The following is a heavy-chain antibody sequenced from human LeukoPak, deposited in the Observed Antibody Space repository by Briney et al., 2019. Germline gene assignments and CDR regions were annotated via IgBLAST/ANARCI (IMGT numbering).Heavy chain of an antibody. CDR1: GFTFSSYW. CDR2: INSYGSST. J-gene: IGHJ4*02. V-gene: IGHV3-74*01. CDR3: ARDDIAVATCFDY. Sequence: GGSLRLSCAASGFTFSSYWMHWVRQAPGKGLVWVSRINSYGSSTSYADSVKGRFTISRDDAKNTLYLQMNSLRAEDTAVYYCARDDIAVATCFDYWGQGTLVTVSS. D-gene: IGHD6-19*01.